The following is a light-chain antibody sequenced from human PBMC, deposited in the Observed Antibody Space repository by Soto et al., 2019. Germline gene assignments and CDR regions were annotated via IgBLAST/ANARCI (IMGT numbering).Light chain of an antibody. CDR2: DAS. CDR3: QQYDNLPLT. CDR1: QDISNY. Sequence: DIQMTPSPSTLSASVVDRVTITCRASQDISNYLNWYQQKPGKAPKLLIYDASNLETGVPSRFSGSGSGTDFTFTISSLQPEDIATYYCQQYDNLPLTFGGGTKVDIK. J-gene: IGKJ4*01. V-gene: IGKV1-33*01.